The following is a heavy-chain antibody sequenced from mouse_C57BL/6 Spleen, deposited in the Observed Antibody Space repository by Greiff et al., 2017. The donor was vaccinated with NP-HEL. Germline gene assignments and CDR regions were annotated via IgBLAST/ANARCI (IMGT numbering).Heavy chain of an antibody. J-gene: IGHJ4*01. Sequence: EVKLMESGPGLVKPSQSLSLTCSVSGYSITSGYYWNWIRPFPGNQLEWMGYISYDGSNNYNPSLKNRISITLDTSNNHSFLKLNSVTTEDTATNYCARVGYDYDGYGMDYWGQGTSVTVSS. CDR1: GYSITSGYY. D-gene: IGHD2-4*01. CDR2: ISYDGSN. CDR3: ARVGYDYDGYGMDY. V-gene: IGHV3-6*01.